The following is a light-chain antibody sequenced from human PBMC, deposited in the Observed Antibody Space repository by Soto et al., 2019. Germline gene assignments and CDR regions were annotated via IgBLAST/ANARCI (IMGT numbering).Light chain of an antibody. CDR1: QSISSY. Sequence: IRTTQSPSPLSASVGDRDTITCRASQSISSYLNWYQQKPGKAPKLLIYAASSLQSGVPSRFSGSGSGTDFTLTISSLQPEDFATYYCQQANSFPLTFGRGTKVDIK. J-gene: IGKJ4*01. CDR3: QQANSFPLT. CDR2: AAS. V-gene: IGKV1-39*01.